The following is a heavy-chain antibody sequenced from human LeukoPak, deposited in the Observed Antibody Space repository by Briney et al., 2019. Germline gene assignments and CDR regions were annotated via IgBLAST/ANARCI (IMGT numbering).Heavy chain of an antibody. Sequence: PSETLSLTCAVYGGSFSGYYWSWIRQPPGKGLEWIGEINHSGSTNYNPSLKSRVTISVDTSKNQFSLKLSSVTAADTAVYYCARDPGSGVIDYWGQGTLVTVSS. V-gene: IGHV4-34*01. J-gene: IGHJ4*02. CDR3: ARDPGSGVIDY. D-gene: IGHD6-19*01. CDR2: INHSGST. CDR1: GGSFSGYY.